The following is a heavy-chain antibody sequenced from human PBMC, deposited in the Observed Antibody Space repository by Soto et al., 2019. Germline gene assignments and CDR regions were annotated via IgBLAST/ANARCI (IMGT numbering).Heavy chain of an antibody. D-gene: IGHD1-26*01. CDR2: ISGSGGST. Sequence: GGSLRLSCAASGFTFSSYAMSWVRQAPGKGLEWDSAISGSGGSTYYADSVKGRFTISRDNSKNTLYLQMNSLRAEDTAVYYCAKDLARGELLPSDYWGQGTLVTVSS. CDR1: GFTFSSYA. J-gene: IGHJ4*02. V-gene: IGHV3-23*01. CDR3: AKDLARGELLPSDY.